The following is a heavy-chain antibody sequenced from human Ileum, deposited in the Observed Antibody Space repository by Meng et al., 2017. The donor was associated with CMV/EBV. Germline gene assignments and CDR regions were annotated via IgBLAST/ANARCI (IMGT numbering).Heavy chain of an antibody. J-gene: IGHJ4*02. CDR2: ISSSSSYI. CDR3: ARDKSSGWYYFDY. CDR1: GFTFSSSS. Sequence: ASGFTFSSSSMNWVRQAPEKGLEWVSSISSSSSYISYADSVKGRFTISRDNAKNSLYLQMNSLRAEDTAVYYCARDKSSGWYYFDYWGQGTLVTVSS. D-gene: IGHD6-19*01. V-gene: IGHV3-21*01.